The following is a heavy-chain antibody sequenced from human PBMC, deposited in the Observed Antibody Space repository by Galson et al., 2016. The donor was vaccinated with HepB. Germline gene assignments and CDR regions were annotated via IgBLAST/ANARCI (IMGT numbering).Heavy chain of an antibody. CDR2: SRRKNNNYAT. CDR3: ARDPGYSAFDI. V-gene: IGHV3-73*01. J-gene: IGHJ3*02. Sequence: SLRLSCAASGFTFSRYPMHWVRQAPGKGLEWVGRSRRKNNNYATAYAASVKGRFTISRDNAKNSLYLQMNSLRAEDTAVYFCARDPGYSAFDIWGQGTMVTVSS. CDR1: GFTFSRYP. D-gene: IGHD5-12*01.